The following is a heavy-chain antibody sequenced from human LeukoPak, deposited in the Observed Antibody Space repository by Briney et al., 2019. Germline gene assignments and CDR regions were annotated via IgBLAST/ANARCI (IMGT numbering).Heavy chain of an antibody. D-gene: IGHD3-16*01. V-gene: IGHV4-59*01. J-gene: IGHJ4*02. CDR1: GGSISSYY. Sequence: PSETLSLTCTVSGGSISSYYWSWIRQPPGKGLEWIGYIYYSGSTNYNPSLKSRVTISVDTSKNQFSLKLSSVTAADTAGYYCARSPWGPYFDYWGQGTLVTVSS. CDR3: ARSPWGPYFDY. CDR2: IYYSGST.